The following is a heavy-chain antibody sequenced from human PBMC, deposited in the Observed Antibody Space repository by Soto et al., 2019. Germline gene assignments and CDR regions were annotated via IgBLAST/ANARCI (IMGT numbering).Heavy chain of an antibody. V-gene: IGHV4-30-2*01. Sequence: QLQLQESGSGLVKPSQTLSLTCAVSGGSISSGGYSWSWIRQPPGKGLEWIGYIYHSGSTNYNPSPPSRVTISVDRSKNQFSLKLSSVAAADTAVYYCARANPVYAVVWGQGTLVTVSS. D-gene: IGHD2-2*01. CDR2: IYHSGST. J-gene: IGHJ4*02. CDR3: ARANPVYAVV. CDR1: GGSISSGGYS.